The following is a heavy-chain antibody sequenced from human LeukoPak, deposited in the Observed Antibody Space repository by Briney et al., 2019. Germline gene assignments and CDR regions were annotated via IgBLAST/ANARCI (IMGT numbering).Heavy chain of an antibody. CDR2: IYYSGST. CDR1: GGSISSYY. CDR3: ARSFLGDWYFDL. D-gene: IGHD1-26*01. V-gene: IGHV4-59*01. Sequence: ASETLSLTCTVSGGSISSYYWSWIRQPPGMGLEWIGYIYYSGSTNYNPSLKNRVTISVDTSKDQFSLRLTSVTAADTAMYYCARSFLGDWYFDLWGRGTLVTVSS. J-gene: IGHJ2*01.